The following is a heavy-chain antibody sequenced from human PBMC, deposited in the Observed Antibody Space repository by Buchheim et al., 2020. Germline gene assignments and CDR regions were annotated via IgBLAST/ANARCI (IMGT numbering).Heavy chain of an antibody. Sequence: QLQLQESGPGLVKPSETLSLTCTVSGGSFRSSSYYWGWIRQPPGKGLEWIGSIDYSGTTYYKSSLRSRATISVATSKKQFSLKLSSVTAADTAVYYCARHDGWTDSWSSPFDHWGQGTL. J-gene: IGHJ4*02. V-gene: IGHV4-39*01. CDR2: IDYSGTT. CDR1: GGSFRSSSYY. D-gene: IGHD6-13*01. CDR3: ARHDGWTDSWSSPFDH.